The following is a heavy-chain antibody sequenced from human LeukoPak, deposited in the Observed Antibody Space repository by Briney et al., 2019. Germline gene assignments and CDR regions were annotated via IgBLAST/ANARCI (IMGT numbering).Heavy chain of an antibody. CDR3: ASSEGTSVAVFDY. D-gene: IGHD6-19*01. V-gene: IGHV4-59*08. CDR2: IYYSGGT. J-gene: IGHJ4*02. CDR1: GGPINNYY. Sequence: PSETLSLTCTVSGGPINNYYWSWIRQPPGKGLEWIGYIYYSGGTNYNPSLKSRVTISVDTSKNQFSLKLSSVTAADTAVYYCASSEGTSVAVFDYWGQGTLVTVSS.